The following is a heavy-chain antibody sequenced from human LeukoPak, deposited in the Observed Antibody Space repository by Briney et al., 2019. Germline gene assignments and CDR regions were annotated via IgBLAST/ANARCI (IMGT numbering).Heavy chain of an antibody. CDR2: VYYSGSA. D-gene: IGHD5-18*01. J-gene: IGHJ4*02. CDR1: GDSVTTYY. V-gene: IGHV4-59*02. Sequence: SETLSLTCTVSGDSVTTYYWSWIRQPPGKGLEWLGYVYYSGSATYNPSLKSRVTISVDTSKNQFSLKLSSVTAADTAVYYCARAGGYSYGSDYWGQGTLVTVSS. CDR3: ARAGGYSYGSDY.